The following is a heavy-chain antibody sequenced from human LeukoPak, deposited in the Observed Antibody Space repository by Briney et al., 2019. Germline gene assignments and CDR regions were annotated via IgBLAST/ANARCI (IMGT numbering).Heavy chain of an antibody. D-gene: IGHD5-18*01. CDR1: GFTFSSYA. V-gene: IGHV3-23*01. J-gene: IGHJ4*02. Sequence: GGSLRLSCAASGFTFSSYAMSWVRQAPGKGLEWVSAISGSGGSTYYADSVKGRFTISRDNSKNTLYLQMNGLRAEDTAVYYCAKAHRKGFNSYGASFDYWGQGTLVTVSS. CDR3: AKAHRKGFNSYGASFDY. CDR2: ISGSGGST.